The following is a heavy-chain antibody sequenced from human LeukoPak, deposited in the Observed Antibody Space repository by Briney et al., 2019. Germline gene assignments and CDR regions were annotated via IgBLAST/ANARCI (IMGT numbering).Heavy chain of an antibody. Sequence: RSGGSLRLSCAASGFTFSSYAMSWVRLVPGKGLEWVSGISGSGGSTYYADSVKGRFTISRDNSKNTLYLQMNSLRAEDTAVYYCAGGGYYGGPDYWGQGTLVTVSS. CDR2: ISGSGGST. CDR1: GFTFSSYA. J-gene: IGHJ4*02. V-gene: IGHV3-23*01. CDR3: AGGGYYGGPDY. D-gene: IGHD4-23*01.